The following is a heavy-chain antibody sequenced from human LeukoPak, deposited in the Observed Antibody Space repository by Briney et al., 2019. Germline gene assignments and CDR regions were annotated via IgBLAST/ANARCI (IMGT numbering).Heavy chain of an antibody. Sequence: GGSLRLSCAASGFSVGSNDINWVRQAPGKGLVWVSVIYSGGRTYYADSVKGRFTISRDSSENTLHLQINSLRAEDTAVYYCARGAGTSGGYWSSPPSHFDCWGQGTLVTVSS. CDR1: GFSVGSND. CDR3: ARGAGTSGGYWSSPPSHFDC. CDR2: IYSGGRT. V-gene: IGHV3-66*01. J-gene: IGHJ4*02. D-gene: IGHD1-26*01.